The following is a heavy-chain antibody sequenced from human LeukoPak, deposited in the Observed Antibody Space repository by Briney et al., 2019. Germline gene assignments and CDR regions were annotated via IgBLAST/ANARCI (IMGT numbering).Heavy chain of an antibody. D-gene: IGHD1-26*01. CDR2: IYNGVNT. V-gene: IGHV4-59*01. J-gene: IGHJ5*02. Sequence: SETLSLTCTVSGGSISSYYWSWIRQPPGKGVEWIAHIYNGVNTNYNPSLKSRVTTSVDTSKNQFSLRLNSVTAADTAVYYCARGRAFNSGAFDPWGQGSLVTVSS. CDR1: GGSISSYY. CDR3: ARGRAFNSGAFDP.